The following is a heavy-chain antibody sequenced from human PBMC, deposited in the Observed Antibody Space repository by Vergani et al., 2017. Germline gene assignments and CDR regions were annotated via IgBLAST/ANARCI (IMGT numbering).Heavy chain of an antibody. CDR1: GGSISSYY. CDR2: IYYSGST. D-gene: IGHD2-2*01. Sequence: QVQLQESGPGLVKPSEPLSLTCTVSGGSISSYYWSWIRQPPGKGLEWIGYIYYSGSTNYNPSLKSRVTISVDTSKNQFSLKLSSVTAADTAVYYCARADLGGGSSTSCFDYWGQGTLVTVSS. CDR3: ARADLGGGSSTSCFDY. J-gene: IGHJ4*02. V-gene: IGHV4-59*01.